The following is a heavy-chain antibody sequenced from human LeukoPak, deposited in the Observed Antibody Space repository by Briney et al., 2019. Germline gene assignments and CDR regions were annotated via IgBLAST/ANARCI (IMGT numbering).Heavy chain of an antibody. CDR3: VRGCGRASCPYFFDS. CDR2: IRQDGSEK. D-gene: IGHD2-2*01. J-gene: IGHJ4*02. V-gene: IGHV3-7*01. Sequence: GGSLTLSCAASGFTFSNYWMSWVRQAPGKGMEWVGIIRQDGSEKHYVDSVKGRFTISRDNAKNSLYLQMNSLTVEDTAVYYCVRGCGRASCPYFFDSWGQGTLVTVS. CDR1: GFTFSNYW.